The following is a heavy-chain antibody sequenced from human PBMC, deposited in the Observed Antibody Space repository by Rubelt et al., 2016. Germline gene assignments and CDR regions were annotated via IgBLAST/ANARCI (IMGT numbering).Heavy chain of an antibody. Sequence: EVQLVESGGGLVQPGGSLRLSCAAPGFTVSSNYMSWVRQAPGKGLEWVSVIYSGGSTYYADSVKGRFTISRYNSKNTLYVQMNSLRAEDTAVYYCARNWGFDYWGQGTLVTVSS. CDR1: GFTVSSNY. CDR2: IYSGGST. V-gene: IGHV3-66*01. D-gene: IGHD7-27*01. J-gene: IGHJ4*02. CDR3: ARNWGFDY.